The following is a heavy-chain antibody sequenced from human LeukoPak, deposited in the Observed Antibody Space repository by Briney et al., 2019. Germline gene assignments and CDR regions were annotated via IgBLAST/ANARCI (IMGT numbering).Heavy chain of an antibody. D-gene: IGHD3-3*01. CDR3: ARQYAFWSGYPSREGAFDI. Sequence: SETLSPTCTVSGGSIRNYYWSWIRQPPGKGLEWIGYIYISGGTSYNPSLKSRVTISLDTSKSQLSLKLTSVTAADTAVYYCARQYAFWSGYPSREGAFDIWGPGTIVTVSS. V-gene: IGHV4-4*09. CDR2: IYISGGT. CDR1: GGSIRNYY. J-gene: IGHJ3*02.